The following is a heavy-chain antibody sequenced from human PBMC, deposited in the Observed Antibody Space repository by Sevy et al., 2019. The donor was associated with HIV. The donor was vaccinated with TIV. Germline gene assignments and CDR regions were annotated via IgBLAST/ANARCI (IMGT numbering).Heavy chain of an antibody. CDR3: ARDRVIAICAFDI. CDR2: ISSSSSTI. V-gene: IGHV3-48*01. J-gene: IGHJ3*02. D-gene: IGHD2-21*01. CDR1: GFTFSSYS. Sequence: GGSLRLSCAASGFTFSSYSMNWVRQAPGKGLEWVSYISSSSSTIYYADSVKGRFTISRDNAKNSLYLQMNSLRAEDTAVYYCARDRVIAICAFDIWGQGTMVTVSS.